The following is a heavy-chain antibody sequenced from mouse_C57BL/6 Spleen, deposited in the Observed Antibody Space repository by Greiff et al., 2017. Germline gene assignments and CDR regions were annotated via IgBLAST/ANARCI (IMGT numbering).Heavy chain of an antibody. CDR2: INPYNGGT. CDR1: GYTFTDYY. D-gene: IGHD1-1*01. J-gene: IGHJ1*03. CDR3: ARHYGSSPYWYFDV. Sequence: VQLQQSGPVLVKPGASVKMSCKASGYTFTDYYMNWVKQSPGKSLEWIGVINPYNGGTSYNQKFKGKATLTVDKSSSTAYMELNSLTSEDSAVYYSARHYGSSPYWYFDVWGTGTTVTVSS. V-gene: IGHV1-19*01.